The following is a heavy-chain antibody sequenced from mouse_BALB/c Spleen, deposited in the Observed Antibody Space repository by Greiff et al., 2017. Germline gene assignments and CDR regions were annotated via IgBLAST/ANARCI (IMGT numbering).Heavy chain of an antibody. CDR3: ARKEGYGSSYDAMDY. CDR1: GFSLTSYG. CDR2: IWSGGST. Sequence: VKVVESGPGLVQPSQSLSITCTVSGFSLTSYGVHWVRQSPGKGLEWLGVIWSGGSTDYNAAFISRLSISKDNSKSQVFFKMNSLQANDTAIYYCARKEGYGSSYDAMDYWGQGTSVTVSS. J-gene: IGHJ4*01. D-gene: IGHD1-1*01. V-gene: IGHV2-2*02.